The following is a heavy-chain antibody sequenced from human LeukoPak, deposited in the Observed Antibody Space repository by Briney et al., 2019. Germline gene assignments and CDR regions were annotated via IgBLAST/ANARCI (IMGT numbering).Heavy chain of an antibody. J-gene: IGHJ6*02. V-gene: IGHV4-30-2*01. CDR2: IYHSGST. CDR3: ARAEIPRYCSSTSCHMDYGMDV. D-gene: IGHD2-2*02. Sequence: SQTLSLTCAVSGGSIGSGGYSWSWIRQPPGKGLEWIGYIYHSGSTYYNPSLKSRVTISVDRSKNQFSLKLSSVTAADTAVYYCARAEIPRYCSSTSCHMDYGMDVWGQGTTVTVSS. CDR1: GGSIGSGGYS.